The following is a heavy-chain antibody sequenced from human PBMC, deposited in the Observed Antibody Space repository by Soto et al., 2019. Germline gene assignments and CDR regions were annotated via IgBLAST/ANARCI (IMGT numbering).Heavy chain of an antibody. CDR3: AKDAQAVARSEIDY. V-gene: IGHV3-23*01. J-gene: IGHJ4*02. D-gene: IGHD6-19*01. CDR1: GFPFSSYA. CDR2: ISGGGGST. Sequence: PGGSLRLSCAASGFPFSSYAMSWVRQPPGKGLEWVSAISGGGGSTYYADSVKGRFTISRDNSKNTLYLQMNSLRAEDTAVYYCAKDAQAVARSEIDYWGQGSLVTVS.